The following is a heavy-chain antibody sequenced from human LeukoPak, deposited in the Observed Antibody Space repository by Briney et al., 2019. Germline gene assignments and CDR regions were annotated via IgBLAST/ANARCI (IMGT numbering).Heavy chain of an antibody. CDR1: GGSISGYY. J-gene: IGHJ5*02. D-gene: IGHD2-2*01. CDR3: ARTSAPLYCSSTSCSRWFDP. Sequence: PSETLSLTCTVSGGSISGYYWSWIRQPPGKGLEWIGEINHSGSTNYNPSLKSRVTISVDTSKNQFSLKLSSVTAADTAVYYCARTSAPLYCSSTSCSRWFDPWGQGTLVTVSS. CDR2: INHSGST. V-gene: IGHV4-34*01.